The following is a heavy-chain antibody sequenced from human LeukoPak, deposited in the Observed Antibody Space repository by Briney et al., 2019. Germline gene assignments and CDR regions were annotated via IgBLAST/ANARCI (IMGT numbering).Heavy chain of an antibody. J-gene: IGHJ4*02. CDR3: ARAFGDGVDY. Sequence: GGSLRLSCAASGFIFSSYSMNWVRQAPGKGLEWVSSISSSSSYIYYADSVKGRFTISRDNAKNSLYLQMNSLRAEDTAVYYCARAFGDGVDYWGQGTLVTVSS. CDR1: GFIFSSYS. CDR2: ISSSSSYI. D-gene: IGHD3-10*01. V-gene: IGHV3-21*01.